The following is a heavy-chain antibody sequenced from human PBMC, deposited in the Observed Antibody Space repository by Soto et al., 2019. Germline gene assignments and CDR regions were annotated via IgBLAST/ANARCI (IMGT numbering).Heavy chain of an antibody. Sequence: QVQLQESGPGLVKPSGTLSLTCAVSSGSISSSNWWSWVRQPPGKGLEWIGEIYHSGSTNYNPSLKSRVTISVDKSKNQFSLKLSSVTAADTAVYYCARKAVTTVTTAFWNYYYYMDVWGKGTTVTVSS. CDR2: IYHSGST. D-gene: IGHD4-4*01. CDR1: SGSISSSNW. J-gene: IGHJ6*03. CDR3: ARKAVTTVTTAFWNYYYYMDV. V-gene: IGHV4-4*02.